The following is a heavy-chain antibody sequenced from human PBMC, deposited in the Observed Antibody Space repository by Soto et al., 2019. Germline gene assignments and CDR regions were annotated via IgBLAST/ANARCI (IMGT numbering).Heavy chain of an antibody. CDR3: ARFQRAARSFLNWFDP. D-gene: IGHD6-6*01. V-gene: IGHV4-34*01. Sequence: QVQLQQWGAGLLKPSETLSLTCAVYGGSFSGYYWSWIRQPPGKGLEWIGEINHSGSTNYNPSLKSRVTISVDTSKNQFSLKLSSVTAADTAVYYCARFQRAARSFLNWFDPWGQGTLVTVSS. J-gene: IGHJ5*02. CDR2: INHSGST. CDR1: GGSFSGYY.